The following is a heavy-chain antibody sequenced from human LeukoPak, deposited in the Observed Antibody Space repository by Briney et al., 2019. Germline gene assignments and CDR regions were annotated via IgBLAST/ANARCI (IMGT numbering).Heavy chain of an antibody. CDR1: GGSISSFY. Sequence: SETLSLTCTVSGGSISSFYWSWIRQPPGKGLEWIGYIYYSGRTNYNPSLKSRVTMSVDTSKNQFSLKVSSVTAADTAVYYCARDYGGKFDSWGQGTLVTVSS. J-gene: IGHJ4*02. CDR3: ARDYGGKFDS. D-gene: IGHD4-23*01. CDR2: IYYSGRT. V-gene: IGHV4-59*01.